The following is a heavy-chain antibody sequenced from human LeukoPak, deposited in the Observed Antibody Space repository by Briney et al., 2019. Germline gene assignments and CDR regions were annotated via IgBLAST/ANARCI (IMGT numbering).Heavy chain of an antibody. V-gene: IGHV3-66*01. CDR3: ARVALTVYGEPLDY. Sequence: PGGSLRLSCAASGFTVSSNYMSWVRQAPGKGLEWVSVIYSGGSTYYADSVKGRFTISRDNAKNSLYLQMNSLRAEDTAVYYCARVALTVYGEPLDYWGQGTLVTVSS. CDR2: IYSGGST. CDR1: GFTVSSNY. J-gene: IGHJ4*02. D-gene: IGHD4-17*01.